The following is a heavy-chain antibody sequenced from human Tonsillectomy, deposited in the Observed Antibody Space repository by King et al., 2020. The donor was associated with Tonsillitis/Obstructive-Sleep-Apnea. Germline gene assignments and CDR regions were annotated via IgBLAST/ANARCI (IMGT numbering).Heavy chain of an antibody. D-gene: IGHD2-2*01. CDR3: ARPREYCSSTSCYAILDY. V-gene: IGHV5-51*01. Sequence: QLVQSGAEVKKPGESLKISCQGSGYPFTIFWIGWVRQMPGKGLEWMGIIYPGDSDMRYSPSFQGQVIISADKSIRAAYLQWSSLKASDTAMYYCARPREYCSSTSCYAILDYWSQGTLVTVSS. J-gene: IGHJ4*02. CDR1: GYPFTIFW. CDR2: IYPGDSDM.